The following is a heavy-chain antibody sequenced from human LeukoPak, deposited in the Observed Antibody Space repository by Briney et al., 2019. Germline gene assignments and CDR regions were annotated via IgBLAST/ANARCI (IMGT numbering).Heavy chain of an antibody. V-gene: IGHV4-30-2*01. CDR3: ARVVAATRGLYYYYYGMDV. CDR1: GGSISSGGYS. D-gene: IGHD2-15*01. J-gene: IGHJ6*02. Sequence: TLSLTCAVSGGSISSGGYSWSWIRQPPGKGLEWIGYIYHSGSTYYSPSLKSRVTISVDRSKNQFSLKLSSVTAADTAVYYCARVVAATRGLYYYYYGMDVWGQGTTVTVSS. CDR2: IYHSGST.